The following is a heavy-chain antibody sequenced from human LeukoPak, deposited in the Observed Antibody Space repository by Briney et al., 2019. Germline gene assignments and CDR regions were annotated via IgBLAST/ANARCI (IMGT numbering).Heavy chain of an antibody. J-gene: IGHJ6*04. V-gene: IGHV3-30*04. D-gene: IGHD2-15*01. CDR3: ARAGGCSGVSCYYYYYGMDV. CDR2: ISYDGTNE. Sequence: GGSLRLSCAASGFTFNTYTMNWVRQAPGKGLEWVALISYDGTNEYYADSVKGRFTISRANSKNTVSVQMNSLRIEDTAVYYCARAGGCSGVSCYYYYYGMDVWGKGTTVTVSS. CDR1: GFTFNTYT.